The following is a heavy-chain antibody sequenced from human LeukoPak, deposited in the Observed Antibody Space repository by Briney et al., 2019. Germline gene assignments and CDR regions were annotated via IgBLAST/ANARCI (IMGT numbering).Heavy chain of an antibody. Sequence: ASVKVSCKLSGDTLTELSMHWVRQSPGKGLEWMGGFVPEDGETIYAQKFQGRVTMTEDTSTDTAYMELSSLRSDDTAVYFCATISPGHLFDSWGQGTLVTVSS. V-gene: IGHV1-24*01. CDR2: FVPEDGET. CDR1: GDTLTELS. D-gene: IGHD2/OR15-2a*01. CDR3: ATISPGHLFDS. J-gene: IGHJ4*02.